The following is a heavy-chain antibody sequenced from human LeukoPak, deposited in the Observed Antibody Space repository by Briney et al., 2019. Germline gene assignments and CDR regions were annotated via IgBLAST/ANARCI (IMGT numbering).Heavy chain of an antibody. D-gene: IGHD6-13*01. CDR3: ARDPGIAAAGTVGYFDS. CDR2: IKQEGSAR. V-gene: IGHV3-7*01. J-gene: IGHJ4*02. Sequence: PGGSLRLSCAASGFTSSSYWMSWVRQTPGKGLEWVANIKQEGSARYYVDSVTGRFTISRDNAMNSLYLQMNSLRVEDTAVYYCARDPGIAAAGTVGYFDSWGQEILVTVSS. CDR1: GFTSSSYW.